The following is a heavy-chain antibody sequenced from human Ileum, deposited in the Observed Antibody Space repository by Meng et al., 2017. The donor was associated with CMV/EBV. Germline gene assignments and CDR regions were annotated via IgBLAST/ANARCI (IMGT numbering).Heavy chain of an antibody. J-gene: IGHJ4*02. V-gene: IGHV2-5*02. CDR3: AHGRGWLTDY. CDR1: GFSLITREVG. D-gene: IGHD6-19*01. Sequence: QITLKESCPTLVKPTQTLTLTCTFSGFSLITREVGVHWIRQPPGKALEWLALIYWDDDNRFSPSLKNRLTITKDTSKNQVVLRMTNMDPTDTATYYCAHGRGWLTDYWGQGTLVTVSS. CDR2: IYWDDDN.